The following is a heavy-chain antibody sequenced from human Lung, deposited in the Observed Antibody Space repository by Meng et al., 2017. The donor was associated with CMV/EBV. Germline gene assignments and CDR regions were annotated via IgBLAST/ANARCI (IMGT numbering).Heavy chain of an antibody. Sequence: CKGSGSRFASYWIGWVRQMPGKGLEWMGIIYPGDSDPRYSPSFQGQVTMSADKSISTVYLQWSSLKASDTAMYYCARRSISSYSLDFWGQGTLVTVSS. CDR2: IYPGDSDP. D-gene: IGHD6-6*01. J-gene: IGHJ4*02. CDR1: GSRFASYW. CDR3: ARRSISSYSLDF. V-gene: IGHV5-51*01.